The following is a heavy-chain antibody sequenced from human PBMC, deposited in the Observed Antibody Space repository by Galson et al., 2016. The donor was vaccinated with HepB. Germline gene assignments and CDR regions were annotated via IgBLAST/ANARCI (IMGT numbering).Heavy chain of an antibody. CDR3: ARDSSGTGTTFYFDY. D-gene: IGHD1-7*01. V-gene: IGHV3-7*01. CDR1: GFSFDKYW. J-gene: IGHJ4*02. CDR2: IKYGGSAK. Sequence: SLRLSCAASGFSFDKYWMSWVRQAPGKGLEWVANIKYGGSAKDYVDSVKGRFTISRDNAKNALSLQMKSLRAEDTAVYYCARDSSGTGTTFYFDYWGQGALVTVSS.